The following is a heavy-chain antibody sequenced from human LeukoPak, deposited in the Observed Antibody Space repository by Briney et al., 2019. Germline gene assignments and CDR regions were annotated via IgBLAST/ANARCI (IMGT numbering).Heavy chain of an antibody. J-gene: IGHJ4*02. CDR1: GITFSNSA. Sequence: GGSLRLSCVPSGITFSNSALSWVRQPPGKGLEWVSTITKSGDQTYYADSVRGLFTISRDNSKNTLYLQMNSLRAEDTAVYYCAQESGYDFGGGQGTLVTVSS. CDR2: ITKSGDQT. CDR3: AQESGYDFG. D-gene: IGHD5-12*01. V-gene: IGHV3-23*01.